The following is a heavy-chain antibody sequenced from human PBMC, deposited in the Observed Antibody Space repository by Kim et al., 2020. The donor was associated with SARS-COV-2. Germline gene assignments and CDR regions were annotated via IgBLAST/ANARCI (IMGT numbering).Heavy chain of an antibody. CDR2: IIPILGIA. V-gene: IGHV1-69*04. CDR3: ARVPDIVVVPAAPYGMDV. Sequence: SVKVSCKASGGTFSSYAISWVRQAPGQGLEWMGRIIPILGIANYAQKFQGRVTITADKSTSTAYMELSSLRSEDTAVYYCARVPDIVVVPAAPYGMDVW. D-gene: IGHD2-2*01. CDR1: GGTFSSYA. J-gene: IGHJ6*01.